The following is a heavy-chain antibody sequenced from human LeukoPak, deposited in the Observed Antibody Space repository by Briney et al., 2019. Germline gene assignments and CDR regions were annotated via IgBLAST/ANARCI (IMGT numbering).Heavy chain of an antibody. D-gene: IGHD1-26*01. CDR2: TSAYNGNT. Sequence: ASVKVSCKASGYTFTSYGVSWVRQAPGQGLEWMGWTSAYNGNTNYAQNLQGRVTMTTDTSTSTVYMELRSLRSDDTAVYYCARDSGSYYGSYYYYMDVWGKGTTVTVSS. V-gene: IGHV1-18*01. CDR1: GYTFTSYG. CDR3: ARDSGSYYGSYYYYMDV. J-gene: IGHJ6*03.